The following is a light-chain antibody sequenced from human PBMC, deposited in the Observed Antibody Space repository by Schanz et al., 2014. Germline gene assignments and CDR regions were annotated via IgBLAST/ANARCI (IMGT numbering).Light chain of an antibody. V-gene: IGKV3-20*01. CDR2: TAS. CDR3: HQYAGSPLT. Sequence: EIVLTQSPGTLSLSPGERATLSCRASQSVSSNYLAWYQQRPGQAPRLLIYTASTRATGIPDRFSGSGSGTDFTLTISRLEPEDFAVYYCHQYAGSPLTFGGGTKVEIK. J-gene: IGKJ4*01. CDR1: QSVSSNY.